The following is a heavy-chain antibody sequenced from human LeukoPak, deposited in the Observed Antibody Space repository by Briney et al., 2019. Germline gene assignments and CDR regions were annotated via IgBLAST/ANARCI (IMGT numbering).Heavy chain of an antibody. CDR1: GYTFTGYY. V-gene: IGHV1-2*02. Sequence: GASVKVSCKASGYTFTGYYMHWVRQAPGQGLEWMGWINPNSGGTNYAQKFQGRVTMTGDTSISTAYMELSRLRSDDTAVYYCARERGSSTRDDGFDIWGQGTMVTVSS. CDR3: ARERGSSTRDDGFDI. D-gene: IGHD2-2*01. J-gene: IGHJ3*02. CDR2: INPNSGGT.